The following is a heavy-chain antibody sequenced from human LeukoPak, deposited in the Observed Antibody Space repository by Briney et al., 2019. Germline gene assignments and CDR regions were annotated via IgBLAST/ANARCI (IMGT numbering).Heavy chain of an antibody. CDR1: GVCISSSNSY. D-gene: IGHD3/OR15-3a*01. J-gene: IGHJ4*02. CDR3: ARQTGSGLFILP. CDR2: IYYSGNT. Sequence: PSETLSVTCTVSGVCISSSNSYWGWIRQPPGKGLEWIGSIYYSGNTYYNASLKSQVSISIDTSKNQFSLRLTSVTAADTAVYYCARQTGSGLFILPGGQGTLVTVSS. V-gene: IGHV4-39*01.